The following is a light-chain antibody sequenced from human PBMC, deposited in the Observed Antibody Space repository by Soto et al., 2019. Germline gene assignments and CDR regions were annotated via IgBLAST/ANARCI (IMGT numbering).Light chain of an antibody. Sequence: DIQMTQSPSILSASVGDRVTITCRASQSIRSWLAWYQQKPGKAPKLLIYDAYSLESGVPSRFSGSGSGTEFTLTISSLQTDDFATYYCQQYETFSGTFGPGTKVDIK. V-gene: IGKV1-5*01. CDR1: QSIRSW. J-gene: IGKJ1*01. CDR3: QQYETFSGT. CDR2: DAY.